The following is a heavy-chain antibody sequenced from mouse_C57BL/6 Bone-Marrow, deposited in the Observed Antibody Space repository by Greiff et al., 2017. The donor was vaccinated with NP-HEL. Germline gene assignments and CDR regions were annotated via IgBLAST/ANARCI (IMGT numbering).Heavy chain of an antibody. Sequence: VQLQQSGPGLVQPSQSLSITCTASGFSLTSYGVHWVRQSPGKGLEWLGVIWSGGSTDYYAAFISGLITSKDKSKSQVSFKMNSLQADDTAIYYCARDNCGSSYPWWYFDDWGKGTTVTVSS. CDR3: ARDNCGSSYPWWYFDD. V-gene: IGHV2-2*01. D-gene: IGHD1-1*01. CDR2: IWSGGST. J-gene: IGHJ1*03. CDR1: GFSLTSYG.